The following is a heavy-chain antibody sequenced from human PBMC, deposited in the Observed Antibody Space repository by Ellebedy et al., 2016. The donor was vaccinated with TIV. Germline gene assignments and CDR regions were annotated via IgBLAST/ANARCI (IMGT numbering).Heavy chain of an antibody. Sequence: GGSLRLSXAASGFTFSYSWMSWVRQAPGKGLEWVANIKQDESEKYYVGSVKGRFTISRDNAKNSLYLQMNSLRVEDTAVYYCVRDKMEGPTLFDDWGQGTLVTVSS. J-gene: IGHJ4*02. CDR3: VRDKMEGPTLFDD. CDR1: GFTFSYSW. D-gene: IGHD2-8*01. V-gene: IGHV3-7*01. CDR2: IKQDESEK.